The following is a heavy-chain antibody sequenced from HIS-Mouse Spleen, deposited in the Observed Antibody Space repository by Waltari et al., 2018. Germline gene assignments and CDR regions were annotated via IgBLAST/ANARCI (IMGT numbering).Heavy chain of an antibody. J-gene: IGHJ3*02. CDR3: ARDYLYSSGWYAFDI. V-gene: IGHV3-30*01. Sequence: VTVISYDGSNKYYADSVKGRFTISRDNSKNTLYLQMNSLRAEDTAVYYCARDYLYSSGWYAFDIWGQGTMVTVSS. D-gene: IGHD6-19*01. CDR2: ISYDGSNK.